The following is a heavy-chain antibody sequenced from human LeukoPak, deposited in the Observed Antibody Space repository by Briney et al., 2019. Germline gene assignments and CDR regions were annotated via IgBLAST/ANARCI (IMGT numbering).Heavy chain of an antibody. CDR1: GDSVSSNSAA. CDR2: TYYRSKWYN. V-gene: IGHV6-1*01. Sequence: SQTLSLTCAISGDSVSSNSAAWNWIRRSPSRGLEWLGRTYYRSKWYNDYAVSVKSRITINPDTSKNQFSLQLNSVTPEDTAVYYCARATNSYGYSYFDYWGQGTLVTVSS. D-gene: IGHD5-18*01. CDR3: ARATNSYGYSYFDY. J-gene: IGHJ4*02.